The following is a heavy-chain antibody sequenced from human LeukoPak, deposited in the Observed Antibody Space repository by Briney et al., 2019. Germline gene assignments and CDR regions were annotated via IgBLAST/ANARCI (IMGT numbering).Heavy chain of an antibody. D-gene: IGHD3-10*01. Sequence: GGSRRLSCAAAGFTFSSYAMHWVRQAPGKGLEWVALISYDGSNKYYADSVKGRLTISRDNSKNTLYLQMNSLRAEATAVYYCARDFPMVRGVILDYWGQGTLVTVSS. V-gene: IGHV3-30*04. CDR3: ARDFPMVRGVILDY. CDR2: ISYDGSNK. CDR1: GFTFSSYA. J-gene: IGHJ4*02.